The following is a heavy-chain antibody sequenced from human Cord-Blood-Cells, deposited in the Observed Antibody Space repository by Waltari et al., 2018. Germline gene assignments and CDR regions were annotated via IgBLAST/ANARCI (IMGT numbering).Heavy chain of an antibody. D-gene: IGHD2-2*01. Sequence: QVQLQESGPGLVKPSETLSLTCTVSGGSISSYYWSWIRQPPGKGLEWIGYIYYSGSTNYNPSLKSRVTISVDTSKNQFSLKLSSVTAADTAVYYCARERGAQGSIVVVPAALGWFDPWGQGTLVTVSS. CDR2: IYYSGST. CDR3: ARERGAQGSIVVVPAALGWFDP. V-gene: IGHV4-59*01. J-gene: IGHJ5*02. CDR1: GGSISSYY.